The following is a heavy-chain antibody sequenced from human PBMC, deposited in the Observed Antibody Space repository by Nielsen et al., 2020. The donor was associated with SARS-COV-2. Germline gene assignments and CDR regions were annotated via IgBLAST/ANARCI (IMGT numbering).Heavy chain of an antibody. V-gene: IGHV4-34*01. CDR1: GGSFSDYY. CDR2: IHHRGST. Sequence: ESLKISCAVYGGSFSDYYWSWIRQPPGKGLEWIGEIHHRGSTNYDPSLKSRVTISVDTSKNQFSLKLSSVTAADTAAYYCARHKGLGDSSGYLFDYWGQGTLVTVSS. D-gene: IGHD3-22*01. J-gene: IGHJ4*02. CDR3: ARHKGLGDSSGYLFDY.